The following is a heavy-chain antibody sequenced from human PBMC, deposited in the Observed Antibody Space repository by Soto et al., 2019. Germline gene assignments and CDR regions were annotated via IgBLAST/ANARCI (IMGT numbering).Heavy chain of an antibody. CDR3: ASSQKGYNWNYFDH. CDR2: VFYTGFT. D-gene: IGHD1-20*01. J-gene: IGHJ4*02. V-gene: IGHV4-39*01. CDR1: GGSISGSYYY. Sequence: QLQLQESGPGLVKPSETLSLTGAVSGGSISGSYYYWGWLRQSPGRGPEWIGSVFYTGFTSYNPSLESRVSVSVDTSKNQFSLKVSAVTAADTAVYYCASSQKGYNWNYFDHWGQGALVTVAS.